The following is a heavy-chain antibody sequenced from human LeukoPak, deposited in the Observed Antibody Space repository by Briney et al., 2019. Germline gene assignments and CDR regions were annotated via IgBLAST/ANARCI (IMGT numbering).Heavy chain of an antibody. CDR1: GFIVSSDY. CDR2: IYSGGST. D-gene: IGHD4-17*01. Sequence: QSGGSLRLSCAVSGFIVSSDYMSWVRQAPGKGLEWVSTIYSGGSTYYADSVKGRFTISRDNSKNTLYLQMNSLRAEDTAVYYCAKAYLYGNYFDYWGQGTLVTVSS. V-gene: IGHV3-53*01. CDR3: AKAYLYGNYFDY. J-gene: IGHJ4*02.